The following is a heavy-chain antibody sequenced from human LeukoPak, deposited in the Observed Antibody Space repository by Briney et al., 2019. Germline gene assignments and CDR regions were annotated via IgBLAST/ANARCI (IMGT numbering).Heavy chain of an antibody. V-gene: IGHV3-23*01. CDR2: ISGSGGST. J-gene: IGHJ4*02. CDR3: AHMPAYCSGGSCYPFDY. CDR1: GFTFSSSA. Sequence: HSGGSLRLSCAASGFTFSSSAMSWVRQAPGKGLGWVSAISGSGGSTYYADSVKGRFTISRDNSKNTLYLQMNSLRAEDTAVYYCAHMPAYCSGGSCYPFDYWGQGTLVTVSS. D-gene: IGHD2-15*01.